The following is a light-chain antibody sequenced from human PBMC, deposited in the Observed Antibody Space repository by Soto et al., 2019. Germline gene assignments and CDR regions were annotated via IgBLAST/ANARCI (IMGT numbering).Light chain of an antibody. V-gene: IGKV3-20*01. CDR3: QQYGSSPPYT. Sequence: EIVLTQSPGTLSLSPGERATLSCRASHSVSSSYLAWYQQNPGQAPRLLIYGAFSRATGIPDRFSGSGSGTDFTLTISRLEPEDIAVYYCQQYGSSPPYTFGQGTKLEIK. CDR2: GAF. CDR1: HSVSSSY. J-gene: IGKJ2*01.